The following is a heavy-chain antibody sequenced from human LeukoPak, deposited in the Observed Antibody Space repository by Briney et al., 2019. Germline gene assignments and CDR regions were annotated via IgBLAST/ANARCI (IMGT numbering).Heavy chain of an antibody. CDR1: GFTFTGHT. D-gene: IGHD3-3*01. J-gene: IGHJ4*02. CDR2: IGGRDDRT. Sequence: GGSLRLSSATSGFTFTGHTMTWFRQAPGKGLEWGSIIGGRDDRTYYADYVEGRFAISRDTSKNILYLQMNSLRAEDTAVYYCAKDPNPLYDLWSGYKWGQGTLGTVSS. CDR3: AKDPNPLYDLWSGYK. V-gene: IGHV3-23*01.